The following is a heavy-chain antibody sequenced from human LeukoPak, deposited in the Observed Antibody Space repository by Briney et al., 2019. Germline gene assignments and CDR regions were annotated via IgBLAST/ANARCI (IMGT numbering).Heavy chain of an antibody. D-gene: IGHD5-24*01. J-gene: IGHJ4*02. CDR2: INPSGGST. CDR1: GYTFTSYY. Sequence: ASVKVSCKASGYTFTSYYMHWVRQAPGQGLEWMGIINPSGGSTSYAQKFQGRVTMTRDMSTSTVYMELSSLRSEDTAVYYCAREAPGMAFDYWGQGTLVTVSS. CDR3: AREAPGMAFDY. V-gene: IGHV1-46*01.